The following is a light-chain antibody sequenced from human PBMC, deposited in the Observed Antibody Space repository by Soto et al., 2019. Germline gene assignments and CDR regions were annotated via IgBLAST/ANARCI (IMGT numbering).Light chain of an antibody. Sequence: ENVLAQSPGTPSLSPGDRASLSCRASPSVSNNYLAWHQQRPGQAPRLLIFGASNRATGVPDRFTGSASGTDFTLTISRLQPEDFALYFCQQYASSPVTFGGGTMVDI. J-gene: IGKJ4*01. V-gene: IGKV3-20*01. CDR1: PSVSNNY. CDR3: QQYASSPVT. CDR2: GAS.